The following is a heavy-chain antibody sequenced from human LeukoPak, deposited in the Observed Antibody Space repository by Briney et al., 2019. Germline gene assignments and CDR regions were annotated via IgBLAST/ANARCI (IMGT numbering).Heavy chain of an antibody. J-gene: IGHJ4*02. CDR2: ISSSGGT. Sequence: SETLSLTCAVYGGSFSGYYWSWIRQPAGKGLEWIGRISSSGGTNYNPSLKSRVTMSVDTSKNQFSLKLSSVTAADTAVYYCAIGYSYGFDYWGQGTLVTVSS. CDR3: AIGYSYGFDY. V-gene: IGHV4-59*10. D-gene: IGHD5-18*01. CDR1: GGSFSGYY.